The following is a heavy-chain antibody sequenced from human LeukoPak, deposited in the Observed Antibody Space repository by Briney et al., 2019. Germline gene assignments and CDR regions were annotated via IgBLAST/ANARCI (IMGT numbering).Heavy chain of an antibody. CDR1: GFTFSSYA. V-gene: IGHV3-30*04. D-gene: IGHD3-9*01. CDR3: AKDDYDILTGPIDY. CDR2: ISYDGSNK. Sequence: GGSLRLSCAASGFTFSSYAMHWVRQAPGKGLEWVAVISYDGSNKYYADFVKGRFTISRDNSKNTLYLQMNSLRAEDTAVYYCAKDDYDILTGPIDYWGQGTLVTVSS. J-gene: IGHJ4*02.